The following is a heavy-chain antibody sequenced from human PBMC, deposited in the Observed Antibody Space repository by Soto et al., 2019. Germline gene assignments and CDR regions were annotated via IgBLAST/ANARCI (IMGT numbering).Heavy chain of an antibody. CDR1: GFTFSSYG. Sequence: GGSLILSGSASGFTFSSYGMHWVRQAPGKGLEWVAVISYDGSNKYYADSVKGRFTISRDNSKNTLYLQMNSLRAEDTAVYYCAKVVAAAGTGTFDYWGQGTLVTVSS. CDR2: ISYDGSNK. D-gene: IGHD6-13*01. J-gene: IGHJ4*02. V-gene: IGHV3-30*18. CDR3: AKVVAAAGTGTFDY.